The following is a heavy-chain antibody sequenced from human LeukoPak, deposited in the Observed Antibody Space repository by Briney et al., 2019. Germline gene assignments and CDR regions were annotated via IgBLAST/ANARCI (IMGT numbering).Heavy chain of an antibody. CDR2: ISHSGSA. J-gene: IGHJ4*02. Sequence: SETLSLTCTVSGGSISNYYWSWIRQPPGKGLEWIGYISHSGSANYSPSLKSRVTISLDTSKNQFSLKLSSVTAADTAVYYCAGHHPRNTVDFWGQGTLVTVSS. V-gene: IGHV4-59*08. D-gene: IGHD2/OR15-2a*01. CDR1: GGSISNYY. CDR3: AGHHPRNTVDF.